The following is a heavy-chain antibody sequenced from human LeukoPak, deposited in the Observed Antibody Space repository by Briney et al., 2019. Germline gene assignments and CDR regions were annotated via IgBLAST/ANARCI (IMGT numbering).Heavy chain of an antibody. CDR1: GYTFTSYY. J-gene: IGHJ2*01. Sequence: ASVKVSCKASGYTFTSYYMHWVRQAPGQGLEWMGIINPSGGSTSYAQKFQGRVTMTRDTSTSTVYMELSSLRSEDTAVHYCARAPPRGYGYFDLWGRGTLVTVSS. V-gene: IGHV1-46*01. CDR2: INPSGGST. CDR3: ARAPPRGYGYFDL. D-gene: IGHD5-12*01.